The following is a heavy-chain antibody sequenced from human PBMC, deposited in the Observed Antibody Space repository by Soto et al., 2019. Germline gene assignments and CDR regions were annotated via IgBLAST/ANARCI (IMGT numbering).Heavy chain of an antibody. Sequence: QVQLVESGGGVVQPGRSLRLSCAASGFTFSSYAMHWVRQAPGKGLEWVAVISYDGSNKYYADSVEGRFTISRDNSKNTLYLQMNSLRAEDTAVYYCARDSRIVVVPAAILLFPKYYYYGMDVWGQGTTVTVSS. CDR2: ISYDGSNK. CDR1: GFTFSSYA. V-gene: IGHV3-30-3*01. J-gene: IGHJ6*02. D-gene: IGHD2-2*01. CDR3: ARDSRIVVVPAAILLFPKYYYYGMDV.